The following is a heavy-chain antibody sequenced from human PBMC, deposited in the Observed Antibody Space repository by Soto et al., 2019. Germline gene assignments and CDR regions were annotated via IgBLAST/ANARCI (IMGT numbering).Heavy chain of an antibody. D-gene: IGHD3-16*01. CDR2: IYYSGST. CDR3: ARRYGGNFDY. V-gene: IGHV4-59*01. J-gene: IGHJ4*02. CDR1: GGSISSYY. Sequence: QVQLQESGPGLVKPSETLSLTCTVSGGSISSYYWSWIRQPPGKGLEWIGYIYYSGSTNYNPSLKSRVTSSVDTSTNQFSLKLSSVTAADTAVYYCARRYGGNFDYWGQGTLVTVSS.